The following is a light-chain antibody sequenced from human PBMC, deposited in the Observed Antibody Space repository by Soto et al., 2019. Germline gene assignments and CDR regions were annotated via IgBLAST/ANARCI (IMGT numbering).Light chain of an antibody. CDR2: RNN. V-gene: IGLV1-47*01. Sequence: QSVLTQPPSASGAPGQRVTIPCSGSSSNIGSTYVYWYQQLPGTAPQLLIYRNNQRPSGVPDRFSGSKSGTAASLAISGLLSEEEADYYGAAWDDSRSVVVFGGGTKLTVL. J-gene: IGLJ2*01. CDR3: AAWDDSRSVVV. CDR1: SSNIGSTY.